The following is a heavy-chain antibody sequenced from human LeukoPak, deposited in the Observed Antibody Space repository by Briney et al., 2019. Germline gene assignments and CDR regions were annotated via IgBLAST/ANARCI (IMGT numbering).Heavy chain of an antibody. D-gene: IGHD3-22*01. CDR3: ARGYDSSGYLFDY. CDR2: MYSGGNT. V-gene: IGHV3-53*01. CDR1: GFTVSSNY. Sequence: EAGGSLRLSCAASGFTVSSNYMSWVRQAPGKGLEWVSVMYSGGNTYYADSVKGRFTISRDNSKNTLHLQMNSLRAEDTAVYYCARGYDSSGYLFDYWGQGTLVTVSS. J-gene: IGHJ4*02.